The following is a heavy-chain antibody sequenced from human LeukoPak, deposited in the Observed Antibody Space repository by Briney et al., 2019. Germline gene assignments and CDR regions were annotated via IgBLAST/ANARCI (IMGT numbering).Heavy chain of an antibody. V-gene: IGHV4-34*01. CDR3: ARPNIAVAGTVSAFDI. Sequence: PSETLSLTCAVYGGSFSGYYWSWIRQPPGKGLEWIGEINHSGSTNYNPSLKSRVTISVDTSKNQFSLKLSSVTAADTAVYYCARPNIAVAGTVSAFDIWGQGTMVTVSS. D-gene: IGHD6-19*01. CDR1: GGSFSGYY. CDR2: INHSGST. J-gene: IGHJ3*02.